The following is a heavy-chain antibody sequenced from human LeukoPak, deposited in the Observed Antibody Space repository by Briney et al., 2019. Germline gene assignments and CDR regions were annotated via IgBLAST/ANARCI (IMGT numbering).Heavy chain of an antibody. V-gene: IGHV3-30*04. CDR3: AKVASKPLSFLGLLYYMDV. CDR2: ISYDGSNK. Sequence: PGGSLRLSCAASGFTFSSYAMHWVRQAPGKGLEWVAVISYDGSNKYYADSVKGRFTISRDNSKNTLYLQMNSLRAEDTAVYYCAKVASKPLSFLGLLYYMDVWGKGTTVTISS. CDR1: GFTFSSYA. J-gene: IGHJ6*03. D-gene: IGHD2-15*01.